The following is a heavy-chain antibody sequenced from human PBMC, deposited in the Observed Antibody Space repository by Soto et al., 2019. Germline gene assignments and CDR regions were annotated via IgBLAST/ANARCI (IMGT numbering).Heavy chain of an antibody. V-gene: IGHV4-31*03. D-gene: IGHD3-16*02. J-gene: IGHJ4*02. CDR3: ASNSATLYVWGSYRHSYFDY. CDR1: GGSISSGGYY. CDR2: IYYSGST. Sequence: PSETLSLTCTVSGGSISSGGYYWSWIRQHPGKGLEWIGYIYYSGSTYYNPSLKSRVTISVDTSKNQFSLKLSSVTAADTAVYYCASNSATLYVWGSYRHSYFDYWGQGTLVTSPQ.